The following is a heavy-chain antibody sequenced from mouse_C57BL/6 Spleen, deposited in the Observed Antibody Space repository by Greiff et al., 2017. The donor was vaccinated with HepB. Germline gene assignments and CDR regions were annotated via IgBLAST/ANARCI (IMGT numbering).Heavy chain of an antibody. CDR2: IDPETGGT. J-gene: IGHJ2*01. CDR3: TRCWGNYIDY. CDR1: GYTFTDYE. V-gene: IGHV1-15*01. Sequence: QVQLQQSGAELVRPGASVTLSCKASGYTFTDYEMHWVKQTPVHGLEWIGAIDPETGGTAYNQKFKGKAILTADKSSSTAYMELRSLTSEDSAVYYCTRCWGNYIDYWGQGTTLTVSS. D-gene: IGHD4-1*01.